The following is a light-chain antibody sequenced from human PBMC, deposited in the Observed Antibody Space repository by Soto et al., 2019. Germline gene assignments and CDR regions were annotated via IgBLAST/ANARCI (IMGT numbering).Light chain of an antibody. CDR2: ANT. CDR3: QSYDSSLSAWV. Sequence: QSVLAQPPSVSGAPGQRVTISCTGSNSNIGAGYDVHWYQQLPGTAPKLLIYANTNRPSGVPDRTSGSKSGTSASLAITGLQAEDEADYYCQSYDSSLSAWVFGGGTKVTVL. V-gene: IGLV1-40*01. CDR1: NSNIGAGYD. J-gene: IGLJ3*02.